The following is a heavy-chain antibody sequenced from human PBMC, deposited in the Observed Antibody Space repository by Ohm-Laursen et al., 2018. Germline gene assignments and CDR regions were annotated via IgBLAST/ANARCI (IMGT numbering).Heavy chain of an antibody. CDR2: IIPILGIA. CDR3: ARGSCTNGVCYTGTLFDY. Sequence: ASVKVSCKASGGTFSSYAISWVRQAPGQGLEWMGRIIPILGIANYAQKFQGRVTITADKSTSTAYMELSSLRSEDTAVYYCARGSCTNGVCYTGTLFDYWGQGTLVTVSS. V-gene: IGHV1-69*04. J-gene: IGHJ4*02. D-gene: IGHD2-8*01. CDR1: GGTFSSYA.